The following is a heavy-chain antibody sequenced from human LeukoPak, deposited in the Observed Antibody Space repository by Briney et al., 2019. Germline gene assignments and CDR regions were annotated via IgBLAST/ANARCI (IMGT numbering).Heavy chain of an antibody. J-gene: IGHJ6*03. V-gene: IGHV1-8*02. Sequence: GASVKVSCKASGYTFTGYYMHWVRQAPGQGLEWMGWINPNSGNTGYAQKFQGRVTMTRNTSISTAYMELSSLRSEDTAVYYCARGMTYPLLYFDWLPQHDYYMDVWGKGTTVTISS. CDR2: INPNSGNT. CDR3: ARGMTYPLLYFDWLPQHDYYMDV. D-gene: IGHD3-9*01. CDR1: GYTFTGYY.